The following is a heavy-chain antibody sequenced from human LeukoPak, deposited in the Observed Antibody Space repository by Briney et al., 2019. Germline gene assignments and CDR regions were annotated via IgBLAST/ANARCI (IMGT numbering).Heavy chain of an antibody. Sequence: PSETLSLTCTVSGGSISSSSYYWGWIRQPPGKGLEWIGSIYYSGSTYYNPSLKSRVTISVDTSKNQFSQKLSSVTAADTAVYYCAGIFGVVTLNWFDPWGQGTLVTVSS. CDR2: IYYSGST. J-gene: IGHJ5*02. V-gene: IGHV4-39*01. D-gene: IGHD3-3*01. CDR3: AGIFGVVTLNWFDP. CDR1: GGSISSSSYY.